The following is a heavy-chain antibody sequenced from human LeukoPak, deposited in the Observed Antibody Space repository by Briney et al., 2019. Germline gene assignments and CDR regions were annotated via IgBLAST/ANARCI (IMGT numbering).Heavy chain of an antibody. CDR3: ARDGGYRGYDADC. J-gene: IGHJ4*02. Sequence: PRGSLRLSCAASGFTFSTYSMKWVRQAPGKGLEWVSYISDSGAMYYADSVRGRFTISRENAQNSLFLQMNSLRAEDTAVYYCARDGGYRGYDADCWGQGTLVTVSS. CDR1: GFTFSTYS. V-gene: IGHV3-48*01. D-gene: IGHD5-12*01. CDR2: ISDSGAM.